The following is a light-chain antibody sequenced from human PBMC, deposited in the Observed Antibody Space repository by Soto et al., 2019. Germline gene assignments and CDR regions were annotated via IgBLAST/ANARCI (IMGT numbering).Light chain of an antibody. CDR1: QSISSY. V-gene: IGKV1-39*01. Sequence: DIQMTQSPSSVSASVGDRVTITCRASQSISSYLNWYQQKPGKAPKLLIYAASSLQSGVPSRFSGSGSGTDFTLTISSLQPEDFATYYCQQSYSTLSTFGQGTKVEIK. CDR3: QQSYSTLST. J-gene: IGKJ1*01. CDR2: AAS.